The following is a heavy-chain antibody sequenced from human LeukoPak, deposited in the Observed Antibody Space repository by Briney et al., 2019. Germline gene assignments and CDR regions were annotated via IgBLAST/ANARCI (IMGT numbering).Heavy chain of an antibody. CDR1: GFTFSSYA. CDR3: AKEHREYCSSSSCPNWLDP. Sequence: GGSLRLSCAASGFTFSSYAMSWVRQAPGKGLEWVSAVSASGGSTYYADSVKGRFTISRDNSKNTLHLQMNSLRAEDTAVYHCAKEHREYCSSSSCPNWLDPWGQGTLVTVSS. J-gene: IGHJ5*02. CDR2: VSASGGST. V-gene: IGHV3-23*01. D-gene: IGHD2-2*01.